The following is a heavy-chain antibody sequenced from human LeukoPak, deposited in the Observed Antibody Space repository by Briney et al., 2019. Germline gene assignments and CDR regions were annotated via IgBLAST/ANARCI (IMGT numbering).Heavy chain of an antibody. CDR2: IWSSGDHT. CDR1: RFSVNNYA. CDR3: AKDPNGDYIGAFDV. J-gene: IGHJ3*01. Sequence: QPGGSLRLSCTSSRFSVNNYAMTWVRRAPGKGLEWVSSIWSSGDHTKYADSVRGRVTVSRDKTKNTLYLQMNDLRVDDTAVYYCAKDPNGDYIGAFDVRGQGIMVTVSS. D-gene: IGHD2-8*01. V-gene: IGHV3-23*01.